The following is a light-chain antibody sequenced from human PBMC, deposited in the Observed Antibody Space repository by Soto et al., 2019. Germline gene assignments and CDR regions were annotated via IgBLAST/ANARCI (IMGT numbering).Light chain of an antibody. V-gene: IGLV2-14*01. CDR3: SSYSTSFFYV. Sequence: QSALTQPASVSGSPGQSITISCTGTSSDIGFYNYVSWYQQSPGKAPNLFIYGVTNRPSGISYRFSGSKSGSTASLTIYGLRDEDEADYYCSSYSTSFFYVFGTGTKVTVL. CDR1: SSDIGFYNY. CDR2: GVT. J-gene: IGLJ1*01.